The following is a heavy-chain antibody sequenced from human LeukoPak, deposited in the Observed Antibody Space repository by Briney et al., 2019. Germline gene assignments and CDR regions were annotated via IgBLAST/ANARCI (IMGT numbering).Heavy chain of an antibody. CDR2: IKQDGSDK. J-gene: IGHJ4*02. D-gene: IGHD6-19*01. Sequence: GGSVRLSCAASGFTFSSYWMTWVRQAPGKGLEWVANIKQDGSDKYYVDSVKGRFTISRDNAKNSLYLQMNSLRVEDTAFYYCAKDNRRHYTSGPNPDSLHWGQGALVTVSS. CDR3: AKDNRRHYTSGPNPDSLH. CDR1: GFTFSSYW. V-gene: IGHV3-7*03.